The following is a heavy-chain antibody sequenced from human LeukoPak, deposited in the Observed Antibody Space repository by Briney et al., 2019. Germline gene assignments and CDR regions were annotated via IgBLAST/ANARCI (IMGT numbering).Heavy chain of an antibody. J-gene: IGHJ6*03. D-gene: IGHD3-3*01. Sequence: SETLSLTCTVSGGSISSSSHYWAWIRQPPGKGLEWIGCVYYSGSTYYNPSLKSRVTLSVDTSKNQFSLKLSSVTAADTAVYYCASRSSGGGYDFWSGPFNYYYMDVWGKGTTVTVSS. V-gene: IGHV4-39*07. CDR2: VYYSGST. CDR3: ASRSSGGGYDFWSGPFNYYYMDV. CDR1: GGSISSSSHY.